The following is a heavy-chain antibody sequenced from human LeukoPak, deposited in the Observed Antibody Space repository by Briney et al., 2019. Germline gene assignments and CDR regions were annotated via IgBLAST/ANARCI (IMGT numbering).Heavy chain of an antibody. V-gene: IGHV3-21*01. D-gene: IGHD3-3*01. CDR1: GVTSCSDS. CDR2: ISSSSRYI. CDR3: ARVPYYDFWSGYYSEEAFDY. Sequence: GGSLRLSCAASGVTSCSDSMCWVRQAPGEGLEWVSSISSSSRYIYYADSVKGRFTISRDNAKNSLYLQMNSLRAEDTAVYYCARVPYYDFWSGYYSEEAFDYWGQGTLVTVSS. J-gene: IGHJ4*02.